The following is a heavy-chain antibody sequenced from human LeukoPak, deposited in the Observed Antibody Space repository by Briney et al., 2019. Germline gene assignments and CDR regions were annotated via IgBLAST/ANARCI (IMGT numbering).Heavy chain of an antibody. J-gene: IGHJ6*03. CDR1: GGTFSSYA. CDR3: ARDATPRSIAAAGTSPDYYYMDV. V-gene: IGHV1-69*06. Sequence: ASVKVSCKASGGTFSSYAISWVRQAPGQGLEWMGGIIPIFGTANYAQKFQGRVTITADKSTSTAYMELSSLRSEDTAVYYCARDATPRSIAAAGTSPDYYYMDVWGKGTTVTISS. CDR2: IIPIFGTA. D-gene: IGHD6-13*01.